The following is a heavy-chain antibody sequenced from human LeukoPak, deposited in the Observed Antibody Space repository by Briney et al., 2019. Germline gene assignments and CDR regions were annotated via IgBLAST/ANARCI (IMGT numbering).Heavy chain of an antibody. Sequence: SVKVSCKASGGTFSSYAISWVRQAPGQGLEWMGRIIPIFGIANYAQKFQGRVTITADKSTSTAYMELSSQRSEDTAVYYCAREDTTYYDFWSGYKPLDYWGQGTLVTVSS. J-gene: IGHJ4*02. D-gene: IGHD3-3*01. CDR2: IIPIFGIA. V-gene: IGHV1-69*04. CDR1: GGTFSSYA. CDR3: AREDTTYYDFWSGYKPLDY.